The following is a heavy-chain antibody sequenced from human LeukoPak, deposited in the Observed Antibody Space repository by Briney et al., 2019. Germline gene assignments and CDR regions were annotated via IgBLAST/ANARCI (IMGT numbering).Heavy chain of an antibody. CDR3: ARLPVVPAAIIYYYYYYMDV. CDR1: GFTFSNAW. CDR2: ISSSSSTI. V-gene: IGHV3-48*01. J-gene: IGHJ6*03. D-gene: IGHD2-2*01. Sequence: GGSLRLSCAASGFTFSNAWMSWVRQAPGKGLEWVSYISSSSSTIYYADSVKGRFTISRNNAKNSLYLQMNSLRAEDTAVYYCARLPVVPAAIIYYYYYYMDVWGKGTTVTVSS.